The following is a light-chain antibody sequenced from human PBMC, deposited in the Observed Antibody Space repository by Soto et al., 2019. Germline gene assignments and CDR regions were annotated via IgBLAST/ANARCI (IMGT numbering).Light chain of an antibody. V-gene: IGLV4-69*01. CDR1: SGHSSYA. CDR2: LNSDGSH. J-gene: IGLJ2*01. CDR3: QTWGTGIQVV. Sequence: QSVLTQSPSASASLGASVKLTCTLSSGHSSYAIAWPQQQPEKGPRYLMKLNSDGSHSKGDGIPDRFSGSSSGAERYLTISSLQSEDEPDYYCQTWGTGIQVVFGGGTKVTVL.